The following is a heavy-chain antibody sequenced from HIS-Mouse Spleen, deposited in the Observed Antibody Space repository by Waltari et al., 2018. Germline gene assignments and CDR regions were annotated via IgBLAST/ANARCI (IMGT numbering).Heavy chain of an antibody. D-gene: IGHD4-17*01. V-gene: IGHV4-34*01. CDR1: GGSFSGYY. CDR3: ARGRSPATVTIGYYFDY. CDR2: INHSGST. Sequence: QVQLQQWGAGLLKPSETLSLTCAVYGGSFSGYYWSWIRQPPGKGLEWIGEINHSGSTNYNPSLKSRVTISVDRSKNQFSLKLSAVTAADTAVYYCARGRSPATVTIGYYFDYWGQGTLVTVSS. J-gene: IGHJ4*02.